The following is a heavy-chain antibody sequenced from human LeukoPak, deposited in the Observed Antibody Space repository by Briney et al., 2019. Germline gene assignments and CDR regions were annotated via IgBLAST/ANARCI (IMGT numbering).Heavy chain of an antibody. D-gene: IGHD4-11*01. V-gene: IGHV1-69-2*01. CDR3: ATMTTFDP. CDR1: GYTFTHYY. CDR2: VDPEDGET. Sequence: GASVKVSCKAFGYTFTHYYIHWVKEAPGKGLEWMGRVDPEDGETTYAEKFQGRVTITADTSTDTAYMELNNLRSEDTAVYYCATMTTFDPWGQGTLVTVSP. J-gene: IGHJ5*02.